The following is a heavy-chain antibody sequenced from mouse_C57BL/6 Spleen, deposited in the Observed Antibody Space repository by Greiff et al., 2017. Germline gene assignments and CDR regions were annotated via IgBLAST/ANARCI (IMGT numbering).Heavy chain of an antibody. D-gene: IGHD1-1*01. Sequence: QVHVKQPGAELVKPGASVKLSCKASGYTFTSYWMHWVKQRPGQGLEWIGMIHPNSGSTNYNEKFKSKATLTVDKSSSTAYMQLSSLTSEDSAVYYCAREDYGNWYFDVWGTGTTVTVSS. CDR2: IHPNSGST. V-gene: IGHV1-64*01. CDR3: AREDYGNWYFDV. CDR1: GYTFTSYW. J-gene: IGHJ1*03.